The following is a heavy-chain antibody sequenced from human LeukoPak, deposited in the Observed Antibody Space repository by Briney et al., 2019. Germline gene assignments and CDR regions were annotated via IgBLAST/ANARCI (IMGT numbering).Heavy chain of an antibody. CDR2: INHSGGT. CDR1: GGSFSGYY. J-gene: IGHJ4*02. V-gene: IGHV4-34*01. CDR3: ASRYYYDSSGYYTILFDYFDY. D-gene: IGHD3-22*01. Sequence: PPETLSLTCAVYGGSFSGYYWSWIRQPPGKGLEWIGEINHSGGTNYNPSLKSRVTISVDTSKNQFSLKLSSVTAADTAVYYCASRYYYDSSGYYTILFDYFDYWGQGTLVTVSS.